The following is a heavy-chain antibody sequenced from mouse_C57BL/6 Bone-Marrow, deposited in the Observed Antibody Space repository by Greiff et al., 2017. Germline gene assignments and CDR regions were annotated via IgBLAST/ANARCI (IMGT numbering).Heavy chain of an antibody. CDR1: GFTFSDYG. J-gene: IGHJ2*01. CDR2: ISSGSSTI. CDR3: ARGNFDY. V-gene: IGHV5-17*01. Sequence: EVKVLESGGGLVKPGGSLKLSCAASGFTFSDYGMHWVRQAPEKGLEWVAYISSGSSTIYYADTVKGRFTISRDNAKNTLVLQMTSLRSEDTAMEYCARGNFDYWGQGTTLTVSS.